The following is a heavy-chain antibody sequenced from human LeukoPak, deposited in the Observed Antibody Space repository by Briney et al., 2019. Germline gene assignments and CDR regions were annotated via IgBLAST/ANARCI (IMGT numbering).Heavy chain of an antibody. V-gene: IGHV3-48*02. CDR3: VRDYLYYFDY. CDR2: ISLTNTAT. J-gene: IGHJ4*02. CDR1: GFTFSSYT. Sequence: PGGSLRLSCAASGFTFSSYTMNWVRQAPGKGPEWIAYISLTNTATYADSVKGRFTISRDNAQNSLYLQMNSLRDEDRAVYYCVRDYLYYFDYWGQGALATVSS.